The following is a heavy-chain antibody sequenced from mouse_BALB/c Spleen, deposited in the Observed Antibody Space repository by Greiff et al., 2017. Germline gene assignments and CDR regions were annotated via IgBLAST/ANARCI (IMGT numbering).Heavy chain of an antibody. CDR3: ARDDYYYGSSFFDY. V-gene: IGHV5-9-4*01. J-gene: IGHJ2*01. D-gene: IGHD1-1*01. CDR2: ISSGGSYT. Sequence: EVNVVESGGGLVKPGGSLKLSCAASGFTFSSYAMSWVRQSPEKRLEWVAEISSGGSYTYYPDTVTGRFTISRDNAKNTLYLEMSSLMSEDTAMYYCARDDYYYGSSFFDYWGQGTTLTVSS. CDR1: GFTFSSYA.